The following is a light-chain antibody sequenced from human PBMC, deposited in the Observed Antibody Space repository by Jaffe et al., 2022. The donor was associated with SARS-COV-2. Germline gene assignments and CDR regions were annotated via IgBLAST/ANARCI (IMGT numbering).Light chain of an antibody. J-gene: IGLJ2*01. V-gene: IGLV2-8*01. Sequence: QSALTQPPSASGSPGQSVTISCTGTSSDVGGYNYVSWYQQHSGKAPKLIIYAVSKRPSGVPDRFSGSKSGNTASLTVSGLQAEDEADYYCSSYAGSNPYVLFGGGTKLTVL. CDR3: SSYAGSNPYVL. CDR2: AVS. CDR1: SSDVGGYNY.